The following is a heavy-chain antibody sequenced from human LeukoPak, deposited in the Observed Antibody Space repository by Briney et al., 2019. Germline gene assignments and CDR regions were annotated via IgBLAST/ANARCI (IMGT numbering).Heavy chain of an antibody. CDR1: GFTVSSNY. V-gene: IGHV3-7*01. D-gene: IGHD4-11*01. J-gene: IGHJ4*02. CDR2: ITQDGNDK. CDR3: ARGRLQSDY. Sequence: PGGSLRLSCAASGFTVSSNYMSWVRQAPGKGLEWVANITQDGNDKYYVDSVKGRFTISRDNAKNTLYLQMNSLRAEDTAVYYCARGRLQSDYWGQGTLVTVSS.